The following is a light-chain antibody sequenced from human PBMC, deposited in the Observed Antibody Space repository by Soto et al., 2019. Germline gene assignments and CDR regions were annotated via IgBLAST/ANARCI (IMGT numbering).Light chain of an antibody. CDR1: QSVSSSY. CDR3: QQYGNSRGP. J-gene: IGKJ1*01. V-gene: IGKV3-20*01. Sequence: EIVLTQSPGTLSLSPGERATLSCRASQSVSSSYLAWYQQKPGQAPRLLIYNASSRATGIPDRFSGSGSGTDFTLTISRLEPEDFAVYYCQQYGNSRGPFGQGTKVDIK. CDR2: NAS.